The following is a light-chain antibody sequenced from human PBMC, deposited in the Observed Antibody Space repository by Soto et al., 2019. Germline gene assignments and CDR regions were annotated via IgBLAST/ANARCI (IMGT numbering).Light chain of an antibody. CDR3: FSHRSGDSHV. Sequence: QSALTQPASVSGSPGQSITISCTGTRDDGVAYNVVSWYPQYPGKAPKLMVFGVINRPSGVSNRFSGSKTGNTASLTISGLQAEDEAFYYCFSHRSGDSHVFGTGTKVTVL. J-gene: IGLJ1*01. CDR2: GVI. CDR1: RDDGVAYNV. V-gene: IGLV2-14*01.